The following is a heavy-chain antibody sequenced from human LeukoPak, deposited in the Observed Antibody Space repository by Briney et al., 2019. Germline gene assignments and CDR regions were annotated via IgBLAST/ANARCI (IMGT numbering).Heavy chain of an antibody. CDR1: GFTLRRYA. Sequence: GRSLRLSRAASGFTLRRYAMHWVPQAPGKGLEGGAVISYDGSNKYYAGSVKGRFTISGDNSKNTLYLKMNSLRAEDTAVYYCARVNTLTGVVRNYFYYCGRGTLVLVSA. V-gene: IGHV3-30-3*01. CDR2: ISYDGSNK. CDR3: ARVNTLTGVVRNYFYY. J-gene: IGHJ4*02. D-gene: IGHD2-15*01.